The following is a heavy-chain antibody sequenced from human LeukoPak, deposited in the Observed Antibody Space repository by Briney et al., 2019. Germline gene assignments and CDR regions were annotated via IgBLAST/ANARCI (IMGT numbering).Heavy chain of an antibody. D-gene: IGHD1-1*01. CDR3: AEDQYMTGNDLDY. CDR2: IWYDGNRE. CDR1: GFTFSDFG. V-gene: IGHV3-33*01. Sequence: GRSLRLSCAASGFTFSDFGMHWVHQAPGKGLEWVAIIWYDGNREYYGDSVKGRFTISRDNSKNTLYLHMKNLRADDTGVYYCAEDQYMTGNDLDYWGQGTLVTISS. J-gene: IGHJ4*02.